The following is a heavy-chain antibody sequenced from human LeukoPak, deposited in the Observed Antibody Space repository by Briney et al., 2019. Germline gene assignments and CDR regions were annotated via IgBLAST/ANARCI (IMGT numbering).Heavy chain of an antibody. CDR1: GGSISSSSYY. J-gene: IGHJ5*02. V-gene: IGHV4-39*01. Sequence: PSETLSLTCTVSGGSISSSSYYWGWIRQPPGKGLEWIGSIYYSGSTYYNPSLKSRVTISVDTSKNQFSLKLSSVTAADTAVYYCARTCANGVCPHWFDPWGQGTLVTVSS. CDR3: ARTCANGVCPHWFDP. CDR2: IYYSGST. D-gene: IGHD2-8*01.